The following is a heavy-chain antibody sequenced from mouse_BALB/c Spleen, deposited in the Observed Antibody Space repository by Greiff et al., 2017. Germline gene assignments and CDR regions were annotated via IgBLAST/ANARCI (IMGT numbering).Heavy chain of an antibody. CDR3: ARQYGNYEDDY. V-gene: IGHV3-2*02. Sequence: EVKLMESGPGLVKPSQSLSLTCTVTGYSITSDYAWNWIRQFPGNKLEWMGYISYSGSTSYNPSLKSRISITRDTSKNQFFLQLNSVTTEDTATYYCARQYGNYEDDYWGQGTTLTVSS. CDR2: ISYSGST. J-gene: IGHJ2*01. CDR1: GYSITSDYA. D-gene: IGHD2-10*02.